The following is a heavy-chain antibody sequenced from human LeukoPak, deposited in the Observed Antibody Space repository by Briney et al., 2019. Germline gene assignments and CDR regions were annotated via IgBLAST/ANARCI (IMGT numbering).Heavy chain of an antibody. D-gene: IGHD3-10*01. J-gene: IGHJ3*01. CDR3: ARGGLVRGAINSLIGFDV. V-gene: IGHV6-1*01. CDR2: TYYRSRWYN. CDR1: GDSVSSNSAG. Sequence: SQTLSLTCAIFGDSVSSNSAGWSWVRQSPSRGLEWLGRTYYRSRWYNDDAPSVKGRITISPDTAKSQFSLQLKSVTAVDTALYYCARGGLVRGAINSLIGFDVWGQGIMVTVSS.